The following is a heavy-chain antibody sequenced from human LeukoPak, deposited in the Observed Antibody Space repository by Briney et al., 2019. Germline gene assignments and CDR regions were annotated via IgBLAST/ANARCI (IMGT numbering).Heavy chain of an antibody. CDR1: GYSISSGYY. CDR3: ARDLQLRDAFDI. J-gene: IGHJ3*02. V-gene: IGHV4-38-2*02. D-gene: IGHD4-23*01. Sequence: SETLSLTCTVSGYSISSGYYWGWIRQPPGKGLEWIGSIYHSGSTYYNPSLKSRLTISLDTSKNQFSLKLSSVTAADTAVYYCARDLQLRDAFDIWGQGTMVTVSS. CDR2: IYHSGST.